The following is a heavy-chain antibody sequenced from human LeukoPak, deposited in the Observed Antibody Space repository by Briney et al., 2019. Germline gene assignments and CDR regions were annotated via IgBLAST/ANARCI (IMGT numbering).Heavy chain of an antibody. CDR3: ARESYDFWSGYYGATSY. Sequence: GGSLRLSCAASGFTFSNYGTHWVHQAPGKGLEWVAVIWYDGSNKYYADSVKGRFTISRDNSKNTLYLQMNSLRAEDTAVYYCARESYDFWSGYYGATSYWGQGTLVTVSS. J-gene: IGHJ4*02. D-gene: IGHD3-3*01. V-gene: IGHV3-33*01. CDR1: GFTFSNYG. CDR2: IWYDGSNK.